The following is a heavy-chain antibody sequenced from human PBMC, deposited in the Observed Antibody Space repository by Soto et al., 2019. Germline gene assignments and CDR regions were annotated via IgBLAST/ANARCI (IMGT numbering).Heavy chain of an antibody. CDR2: IYHSGST. V-gene: IGHV4-4*02. CDR1: SGSISSSNW. Sequence: QVQLQESGPGLVKPSGTLSLTCAVSSGSISSSNWWSWVRQPPGKGLEWIGEIYHSGSTNYNPSLKSRVTISVDKSKNQFSLKLSSVTAADTAVYYCAREVEMGVFGFTYYDFWSGSTVGWFDPWGQGTLVTVSS. D-gene: IGHD3-3*01. CDR3: AREVEMGVFGFTYYDFWSGSTVGWFDP. J-gene: IGHJ5*02.